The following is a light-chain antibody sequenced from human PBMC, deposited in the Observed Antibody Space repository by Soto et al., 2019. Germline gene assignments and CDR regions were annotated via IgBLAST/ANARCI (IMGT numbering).Light chain of an antibody. J-gene: IGLJ1*01. Sequence: QSALTQPPSASGSPGQSVTISCTGTSRDVGGHNYVSWYQQHPGKDPKLIIREVSKRPSGVPDRFSGSESGNTASLTVSGLQAEDEADYYCSSYAGSNTHVFGTGTKLTVL. CDR3: SSYAGSNTHV. V-gene: IGLV2-8*01. CDR1: SRDVGGHNY. CDR2: EVS.